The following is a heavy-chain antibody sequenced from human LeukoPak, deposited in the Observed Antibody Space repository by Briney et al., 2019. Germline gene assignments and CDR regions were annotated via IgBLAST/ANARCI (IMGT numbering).Heavy chain of an antibody. Sequence: GGSPRLSCAASGFTFSSYAMSWVRQAPGKGLEWVSAISGSGGGTYYADSVKGRFTISRDNSKNTLYLQMNSLRAEDTAVYYCAKDSPGYCSGGSCYSSSWGQGTLVTVSS. CDR3: AKDSPGYCSGGSCYSSS. J-gene: IGHJ5*02. CDR1: GFTFSSYA. CDR2: ISGSGGGT. D-gene: IGHD2-15*01. V-gene: IGHV3-23*01.